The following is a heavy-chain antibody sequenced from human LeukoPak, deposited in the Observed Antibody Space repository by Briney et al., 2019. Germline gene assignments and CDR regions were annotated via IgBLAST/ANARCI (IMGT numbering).Heavy chain of an antibody. CDR2: IYYSGST. V-gene: IGHV4-59*08. D-gene: IGHD3-22*01. Sequence: SETLSLTCTVSGGSISSYYWSWIRQPPGKGLEWIGYIYYSGSTNYNPSLKSRVTISVDTSKNQFSLKLNSVTAADTAMYYCARHWDSSAYLNWFDPWGQGTLVSVSS. CDR3: ARHWDSSAYLNWFDP. J-gene: IGHJ5*02. CDR1: GGSISSYY.